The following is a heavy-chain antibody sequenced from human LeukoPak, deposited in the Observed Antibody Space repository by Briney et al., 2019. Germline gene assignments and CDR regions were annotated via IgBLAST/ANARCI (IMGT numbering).Heavy chain of an antibody. CDR3: ARGNYDYVWGSYYHAFDI. D-gene: IGHD3-16*01. J-gene: IGHJ3*02. Sequence: SVKVSCKASGYTFTSYAISWVRQAPGQGLEWMGGIIPIFGTANYAQKFQGRVTITADKSTSTAYMELSSLRSEDTAVYYCARGNYDYVWGSYYHAFDIWGQGTMVTVSS. CDR2: IIPIFGTA. CDR1: GYTFTSYA. V-gene: IGHV1-69*06.